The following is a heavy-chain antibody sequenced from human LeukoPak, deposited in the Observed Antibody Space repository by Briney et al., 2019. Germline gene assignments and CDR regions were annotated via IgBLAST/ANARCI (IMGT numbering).Heavy chain of an antibody. D-gene: IGHD6-13*01. CDR3: ARRPIAAAGTGRFDP. Sequence: PSETLSLTCAVYGGSFSGYYWSWIRQPPGKGLEWIGEINHSGSTNYNPSLKSRVTISVDTSKNQFSLKLSSVTAADTAVYYCARRPIAAAGTGRFDPWGQGTLVTVSS. V-gene: IGHV4-34*01. CDR2: INHSGST. CDR1: GGSFSGYY. J-gene: IGHJ5*02.